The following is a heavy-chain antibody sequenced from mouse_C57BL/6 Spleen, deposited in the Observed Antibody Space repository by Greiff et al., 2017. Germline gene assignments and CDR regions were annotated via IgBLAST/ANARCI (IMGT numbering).Heavy chain of an antibody. Sequence: QVQLQQPGAELVKPGASVKLSCKASGYTFTSYWMHWVKQRPGQGLEWIGMIHPNSGSTNYNEKFKSKATLTVDKSSSTAYMQLSSLTSEDSAVYYCARVGCDYAWFAYWGQGTLVTVSA. CDR1: GYTFTSYW. D-gene: IGHD2-4*01. CDR3: ARVGCDYAWFAY. CDR2: IHPNSGST. J-gene: IGHJ3*01. V-gene: IGHV1-64*01.